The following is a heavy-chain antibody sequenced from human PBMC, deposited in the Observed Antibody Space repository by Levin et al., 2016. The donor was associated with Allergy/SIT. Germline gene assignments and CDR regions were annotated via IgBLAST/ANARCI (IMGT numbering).Heavy chain of an antibody. CDR3: ARVIRAGATGAPKDDY. J-gene: IGHJ4*02. CDR1: GYTFTSYG. Sequence: ASVKVSCKASGYTFTSYGVSWVRQAPGQGLEWMGWISGYNGNTKYPQNLQGRVTMTTDTSTSTAYMELRSLRSDDTAVYYCARVIRAGATGAPKDDYWGQGTLVTVSS. D-gene: IGHD5-24*01. CDR2: ISGYNGNT. V-gene: IGHV1-18*01.